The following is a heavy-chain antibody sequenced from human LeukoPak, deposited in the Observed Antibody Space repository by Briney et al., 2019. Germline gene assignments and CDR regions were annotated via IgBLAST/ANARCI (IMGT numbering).Heavy chain of an antibody. J-gene: IGHJ4*02. CDR2: ISSDGSSI. CDR1: GFTFSNYA. Sequence: PGGSLRLSCAASGFTFSNYAMYWVRQAPGKGLVWVSRISSDGSSIIYADSVKGRFTISRDIAKNTLYLQMNSLRAEDTAVYYCARAKMGAPTDYWGQGTLVTVSS. CDR3: ARAKMGAPTDY. V-gene: IGHV3-74*01. D-gene: IGHD1-26*01.